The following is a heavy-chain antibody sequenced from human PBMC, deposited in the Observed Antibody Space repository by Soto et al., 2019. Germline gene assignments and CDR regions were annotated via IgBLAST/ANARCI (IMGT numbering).Heavy chain of an antibody. J-gene: IGHJ4*02. D-gene: IGHD6-13*01. V-gene: IGHV4-39*01. CDR1: GGSLGSSSYY. CDR3: ASIAAPGTTHFDF. Sequence: QLQLQESGPGLLRPSETLSLTCTVSGGSLGSSSYYWGWIRQSPGKGLEWMGNIYYRGNTFYNPSLKSRVTISVDTSKNQFYLHLSSVTAADTAIFYCASIAAPGTTHFDFWGQGTLVTVSS. CDR2: IYYRGNT.